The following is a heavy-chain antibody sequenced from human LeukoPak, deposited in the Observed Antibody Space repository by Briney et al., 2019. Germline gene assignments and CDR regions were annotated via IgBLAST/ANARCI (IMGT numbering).Heavy chain of an antibody. Sequence: GGSLRLSCAASGFTFSSYAMHWVRQAPGKGLEWVAVISYDGSNKYYADSVKGRFTISRDNSKNTLYLQMNSLRAEDTAVYYCAGDITMVRGVIPDYWGQGTLVTVSS. CDR1: GFTFSSYA. CDR3: AGDITMVRGVIPDY. D-gene: IGHD3-10*01. V-gene: IGHV3-30*04. J-gene: IGHJ4*02. CDR2: ISYDGSNK.